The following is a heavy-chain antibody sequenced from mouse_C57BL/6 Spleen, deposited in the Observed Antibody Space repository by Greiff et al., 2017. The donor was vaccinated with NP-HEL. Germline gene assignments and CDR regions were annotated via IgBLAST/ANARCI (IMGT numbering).Heavy chain of an antibody. V-gene: IGHV2-2*01. CDR1: GFSLTSYG. J-gene: IGHJ3*01. Sequence: VKLQESGPSLVQPSQSLSITCTVSGFSLTSYGLHWVRQSPGKGLEWLGVIWSGGNTDYNAAFISRLSISKDNSKSQVFFKMNSLQADDTAIYYCATTFAYWGQGTLVTVSA. CDR2: IWSGGNT. CDR3: ATTFAY.